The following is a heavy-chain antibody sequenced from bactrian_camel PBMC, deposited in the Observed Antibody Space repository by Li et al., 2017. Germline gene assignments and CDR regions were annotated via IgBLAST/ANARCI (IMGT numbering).Heavy chain of an antibody. D-gene: IGHD2*01. J-gene: IGHJ4*01. V-gene: IGHV3S42*01. Sequence: VQLVESGGGLVQPGGSLTLFCKASGFPFRTYAMSWARQAPGKVFEWVASIGSVGTSTSYADSVKGRFTISRDNAKNTVYLQMNSLKPEDTAVYYCAEDPTFIDSCGSGRSQGTQVTVS. CDR1: GFPFRTYA. CDR2: IGSVGTST.